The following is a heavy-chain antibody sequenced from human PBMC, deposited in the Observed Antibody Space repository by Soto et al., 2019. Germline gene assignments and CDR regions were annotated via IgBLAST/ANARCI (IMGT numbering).Heavy chain of an antibody. Sequence: PSETLSLTCTDSGGSISSSSYYWGWIRQPPGKGLEWIGSIYYSGSTYYNPSLKSRVTISVDTSKSQFSLKLSSVTAADTAVYYCTCIFSGGYGYGFYYYGMDVWGQGTTVT. CDR2: IYYSGST. J-gene: IGHJ6*02. D-gene: IGHD5-18*01. CDR3: TCIFSGGYGYGFYYYGMDV. V-gene: IGHV4-39*01. CDR1: GGSISSSSYY.